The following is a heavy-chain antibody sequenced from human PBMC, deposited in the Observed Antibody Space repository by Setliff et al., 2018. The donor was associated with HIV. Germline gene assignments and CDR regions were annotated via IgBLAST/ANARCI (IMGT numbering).Heavy chain of an antibody. CDR3: ARRGAYGYDYFDY. CDR1: SGSIHSGSYY. CDR2: IYHSGST. Sequence: SETLSLTCIVSSGSIHSGSYYWSWIRQPVGKGLEWIGRIYHSGSTYYNPSLKSRVTISIDTSKNQFSLKLTSVTAADTAVYYCARRGAYGYDYFDYWGPGTLVTSPQ. V-gene: IGHV4-61*02. D-gene: IGHD5-12*01. J-gene: IGHJ4*02.